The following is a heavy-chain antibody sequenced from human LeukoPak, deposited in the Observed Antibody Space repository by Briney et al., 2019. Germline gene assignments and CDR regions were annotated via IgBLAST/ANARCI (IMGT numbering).Heavy chain of an antibody. D-gene: IGHD5-18*01. CDR2: IYPGDSDT. V-gene: IGHV5-51*01. J-gene: IGHJ3*02. CDR1: GYSFTSYW. CDR3: ARQRWDTAMEDAFDI. Sequence: GESLKISCKGSGYSFTSYWIGWVRQMPGKGLEWMGIIYPGDSDTRYSPSFQGQVTISADKSISTAYLQWSSLKASDTAMYYCARQRWDTAMEDAFDIWGQGTMVTVSS.